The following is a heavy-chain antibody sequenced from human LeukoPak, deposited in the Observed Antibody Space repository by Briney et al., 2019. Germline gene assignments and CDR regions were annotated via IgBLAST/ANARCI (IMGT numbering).Heavy chain of an antibody. CDR3: ARLIAAAGNPLYSDY. D-gene: IGHD6-13*01. CDR2: ISYDGSNK. CDR1: GFTFSSYA. V-gene: IGHV3-30-3*01. Sequence: PGGSLRLSCAASGFTFSSYAMHWVRQAPGKGLEWVAVISYDGSNKYYADSVKGRFTISRDNAKNSLYLQMNSLRAEDTAVYYCARLIAAAGNPLYSDYWGQGTLVTVSS. J-gene: IGHJ4*02.